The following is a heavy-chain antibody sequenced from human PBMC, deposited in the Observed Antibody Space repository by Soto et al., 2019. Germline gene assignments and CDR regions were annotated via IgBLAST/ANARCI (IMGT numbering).Heavy chain of an antibody. CDR2: ISGSSSYI. CDR1: GFTFSSYS. CDR3: ARDGRFDP. Sequence: NPGGSLRLSCAASGFTFSSYSMNWVRQAPGKGLEWVSSISGSSSYIYYADSVKGRFTISRDNAKNSLYLQMNSLRAEDTAVYYCARDGRFDPWGQGTLVTVSS. V-gene: IGHV3-21*01. J-gene: IGHJ5*02.